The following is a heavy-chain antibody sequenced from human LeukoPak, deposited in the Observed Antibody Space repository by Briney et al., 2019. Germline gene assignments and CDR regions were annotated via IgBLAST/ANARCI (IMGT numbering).Heavy chain of an antibody. V-gene: IGHV1-46*01. CDR3: ARALHLGYFDY. CDR1: GCTFTRYY. Sequence: ASVKVSCKASGCTFTRYYMHWVRQAPGQGLEWMGIINPSGGSTSYAQKFQGRVTMTRDTSTSTVYMELSSLRSEDTAVYYCARALHLGYFDYWGQGTLVTVSS. J-gene: IGHJ4*02. D-gene: IGHD3-10*01. CDR2: INPSGGST.